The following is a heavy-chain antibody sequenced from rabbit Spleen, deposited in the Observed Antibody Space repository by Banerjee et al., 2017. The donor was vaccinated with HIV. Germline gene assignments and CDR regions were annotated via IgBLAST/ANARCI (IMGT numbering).Heavy chain of an antibody. J-gene: IGHJ4*01. V-gene: IGHV1S40*01. CDR2: IDTGSGST. CDR3: ARGSATMTMVITGYYLGL. D-gene: IGHD2-1*01. Sequence: QSLEESGGDLIKPGASLTLTSTASGFSFSTRYWICWVRQSPGKGLEWIGCIDTGSGSTYYASWAKGRFTISKTSSTTVPLQVTSLTAADTATYFCARGSATMTMVITGYYLGLWGQAPSSPS. CDR1: GFSFSTRYW.